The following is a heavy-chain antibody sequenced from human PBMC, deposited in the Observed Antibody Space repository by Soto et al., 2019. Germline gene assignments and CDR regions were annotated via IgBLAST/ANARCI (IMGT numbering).Heavy chain of an antibody. CDR2: ISYDGSNK. V-gene: IGHV3-30-3*01. CDR3: AKDNYDVWSGYPGDYYYYGMDV. J-gene: IGHJ6*02. CDR1: GFTFSSYA. Sequence: QVQLVESGGGVVQPGRSLRLSCAASGFTFSSYAMHWVRQAPGKGLEWVAVISYDGSNKYYADSVKGRFTISRDTSKNTLYLQMNSLRADDTAVYYCAKDNYDVWSGYPGDYYYYGMDVWGQGTTVTVSS. D-gene: IGHD3-3*01.